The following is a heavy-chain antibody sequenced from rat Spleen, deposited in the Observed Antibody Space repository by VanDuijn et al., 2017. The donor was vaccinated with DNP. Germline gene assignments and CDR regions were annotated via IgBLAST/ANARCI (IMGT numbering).Heavy chain of an antibody. Sequence: EVQLQESGPGLVKPSQSLSLTCSVTGYSITSNYWGWIRKFPGNKMEWIGHISYSGSTNYNPSLKSRISITRDTSKNQFFLQLTSLTTEDTATYYCATVHYYDGTRFAHWGQGTLVTVSS. CDR1: GYSITSNY. V-gene: IGHV3-1*01. CDR3: ATVHYYDGTRFAH. J-gene: IGHJ3*01. D-gene: IGHD1-12*02. CDR2: ISYSGST.